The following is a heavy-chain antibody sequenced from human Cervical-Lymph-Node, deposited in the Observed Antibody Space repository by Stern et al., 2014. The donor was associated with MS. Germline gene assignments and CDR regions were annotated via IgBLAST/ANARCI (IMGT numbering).Heavy chain of an antibody. CDR3: ARDDKYCSSALCYAGARGMDV. V-gene: IGHV7-4-1*02. CDR1: GYTFTTYA. D-gene: IGHD2-2*01. Sequence: MQLVESGSELKKPGASVKVACKASGYTFTTYAMNWVRQAPGQGLEWMGWINLNTGNATYAQGFPGRFVFSLDTSVSTADLQISSLKAEDSAVYYCARDDKYCSSALCYAGARGMDVWGQGTTVIVSS. CDR2: INLNTGNA. J-gene: IGHJ6*02.